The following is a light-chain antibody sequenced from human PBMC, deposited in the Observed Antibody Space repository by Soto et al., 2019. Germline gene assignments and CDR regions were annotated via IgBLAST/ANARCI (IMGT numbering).Light chain of an antibody. V-gene: IGLV7-46*01. CDR1: TGAVTSGHY. J-gene: IGLJ2*01. CDR2: DTS. CDR3: LLSFSGVEV. Sequence: QSAVTQEPSLTVSPGGTVTLTCGPSTGAVTSGHYPYWFQQRPGQAPRTLISDTSNRHSWTPARFSGSLLGGKAALTLSGAQPEDEADYYCLLSFSGVEVFGGGTKLTVL.